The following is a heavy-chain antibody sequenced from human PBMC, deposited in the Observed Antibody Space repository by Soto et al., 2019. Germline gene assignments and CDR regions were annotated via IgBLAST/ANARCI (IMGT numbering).Heavy chain of an antibody. CDR3: ARVSHYSYGMDV. V-gene: IGHV1-69*02. Sequence: QVQLVQSGAEVKKPGSSVKVSCKASGGTFSSYTISWVRQAPGQGLEWMGRIIPILGIANYAQKFQGRVTITADKSTSTAYMELSSLRSEDTAVYYCARVSHYSYGMDVWGQGTTVTVSS. CDR2: IIPILGIA. CDR1: GGTFSSYT. D-gene: IGHD3-3*02. J-gene: IGHJ6*02.